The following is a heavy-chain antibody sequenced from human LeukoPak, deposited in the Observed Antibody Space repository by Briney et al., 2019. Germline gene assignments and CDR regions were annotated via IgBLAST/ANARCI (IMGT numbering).Heavy chain of an antibody. J-gene: IGHJ4*02. CDR1: GGSFSGYY. CDR2: INYRGST. D-gene: IGHD1-26*01. CDR3: ARVPESVGINYFDS. V-gene: IGHV4-34*01. Sequence: SETLSLTCAVYGGSFSGYYWSWVRQPPGKGLELIGEINYRGSTNYNPSLKSRVTISVDTSKNQFSLKVNSVTAADTAVYYCARVPESVGINYFDSWGQGTLVTVSS.